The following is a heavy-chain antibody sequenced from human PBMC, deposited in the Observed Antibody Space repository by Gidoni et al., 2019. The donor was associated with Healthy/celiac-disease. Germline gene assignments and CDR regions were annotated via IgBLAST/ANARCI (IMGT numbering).Heavy chain of an antibody. D-gene: IGHD2-2*01. CDR2: IIPIRGIA. V-gene: IGHV1-69*08. J-gene: IGHJ6*04. CDR3: ARENCSSTSCYTGMDV. CDR1: GGTFSSYT. Sequence: QVQLVQSGAEVKKPGSSVKVSCKASGGTFSSYTISWVRQAPGQGLEWMGRIIPIRGIANYAQKFQGRVTITADKSTSTAYMELSSLRSEDTAVYYCARENCSSTSCYTGMDVWGKGTTVTVSS.